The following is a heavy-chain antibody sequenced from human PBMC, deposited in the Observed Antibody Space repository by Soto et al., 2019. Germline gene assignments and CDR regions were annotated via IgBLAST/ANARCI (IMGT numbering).Heavy chain of an antibody. CDR2: IWYDGSNK. V-gene: IGHV3-33*01. Sequence: GGAVRLSCAASGFTFSSYCMHWVRQAPGKGLEWLAVIWYDGSNKYYADYVKGRFTISRDNSKNTLYLKMNSLRAEDTAVYYCARGCEGIGGSWDDAFSICGQGTMGRVSS. CDR1: GFTFSSYC. CDR3: ARGCEGIGGSWDDAFSI. J-gene: IGHJ3*02. D-gene: IGHD2-15*01.